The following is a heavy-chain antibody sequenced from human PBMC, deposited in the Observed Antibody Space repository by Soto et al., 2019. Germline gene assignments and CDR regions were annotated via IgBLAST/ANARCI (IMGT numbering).Heavy chain of an antibody. CDR1: GYTLTELS. Sequence: ASVKVSCKVSGYTLTELSMHWVRQAPGKGLEWMGGFDPEDGETIYAQKFQGRVTMTEDTSTDTAYMELSSLRSEDTAVYYCATALAITMVRGVAVDYWGQGTLVTVSS. D-gene: IGHD3-10*01. CDR3: ATALAITMVRGVAVDY. CDR2: FDPEDGET. V-gene: IGHV1-24*01. J-gene: IGHJ4*02.